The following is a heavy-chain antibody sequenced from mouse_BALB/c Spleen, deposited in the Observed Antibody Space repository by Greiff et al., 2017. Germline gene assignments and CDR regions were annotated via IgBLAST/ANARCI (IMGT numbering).Heavy chain of an antibody. V-gene: IGHV7-3*02. Sequence: DVMLVESGAGLVQPGGSLRLSCATSGYTFTGYYMSWVRQQPGKALEWLGFIRNNANGYTTEYSASVKGRFTISRDNSQSILYIQMNTLRAEDSATYYCARDIGSRTNYAMDSWGQGTSVTVSS. J-gene: IGHJ4*01. CDR3: ARDIGSRTNYAMDS. CDR1: GYTFTGYY. CDR2: IRNNANGYTT. D-gene: IGHD1-1*01.